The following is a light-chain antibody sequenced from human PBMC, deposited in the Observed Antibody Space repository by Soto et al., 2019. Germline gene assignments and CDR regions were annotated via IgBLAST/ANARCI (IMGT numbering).Light chain of an antibody. CDR1: QSVSRN. CDR2: GAS. CDR3: QQYNNWPPWT. V-gene: IGKV3-15*01. Sequence: EIVMTQSPVTLSVSPWERATLSCRASQSVSRNLAWYQQQPGQAPRLLIYGASTRATGIPARFSGSGSGTDFTLTISSLQSEDFAVYYCQQYNNWPPWTCGQGTKV. J-gene: IGKJ1*01.